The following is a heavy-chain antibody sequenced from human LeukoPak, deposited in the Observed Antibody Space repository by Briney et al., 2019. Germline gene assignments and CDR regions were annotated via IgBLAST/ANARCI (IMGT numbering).Heavy chain of an antibody. Sequence: GASVKVSCKSSGYTFSSYGINWVRQAPGQGLEWMGWISTNNGKTNYAQKLQGRVTMTTDKSTSTAYMELRSLRSDDTAVYYCTRGAVADPYNWFDPWGQGTLVTVS. CDR2: ISTNNGKT. CDR3: TRGAVADPYNWFDP. J-gene: IGHJ5*02. D-gene: IGHD6-13*01. V-gene: IGHV1-18*01. CDR1: GYTFSSYG.